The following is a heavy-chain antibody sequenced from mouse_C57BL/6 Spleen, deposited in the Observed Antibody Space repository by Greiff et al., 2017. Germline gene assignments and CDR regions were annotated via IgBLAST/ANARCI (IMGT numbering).Heavy chain of an antibody. CDR2: INPGSGGT. CDR1: GYAFTNYL. CDR3: ARGSDYGNSFAY. Sequence: VQLQQSGAELVRPGTSVMVSCKASGYAFTNYLIEWVKQRPGQGLEWIGVINPGSGGTNYNEKFKGKATLTAAKSSSTAYMQLRILTPEDSAVDFCARGSDYGNSFAYWGQGTLVTVSA. V-gene: IGHV1-54*01. D-gene: IGHD2-1*01. J-gene: IGHJ3*01.